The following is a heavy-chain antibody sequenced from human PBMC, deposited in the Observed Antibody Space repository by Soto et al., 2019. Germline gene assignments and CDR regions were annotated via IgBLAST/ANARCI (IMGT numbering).Heavy chain of an antibody. V-gene: IGHV4-30-4*01. CDR3: ARVDFLAALHGMDV. CDR1: GGSISSGDYY. Sequence: QVQLQESGPGLVKPSQTLSLTCTVSGGSISSGDYYWSWIRQPPGKGLEWIWYTYYSGSTYYNPSLKSRVTISVDTSKNQIPLKLSSVTAADTAVYYCARVDFLAALHGMDVWGQGTTVTVSS. J-gene: IGHJ6*02. CDR2: TYYSGST. D-gene: IGHD6-6*01.